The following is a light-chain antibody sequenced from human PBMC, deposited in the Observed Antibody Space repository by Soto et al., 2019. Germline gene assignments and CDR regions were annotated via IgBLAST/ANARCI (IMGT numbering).Light chain of an antibody. Sequence: DIHMTQSPSSLSASVGDRVTITCRASQGIRTDLDWYQQKPAKAPERLIYAASSLQSGVPSRFSGSGSGTEVPLTISSLQSEDFAAYYCLQYSTYPWTGGQGTKVEIK. CDR3: LQYSTYPWT. CDR1: QGIRTD. J-gene: IGKJ1*01. V-gene: IGKV1-17*01. CDR2: AAS.